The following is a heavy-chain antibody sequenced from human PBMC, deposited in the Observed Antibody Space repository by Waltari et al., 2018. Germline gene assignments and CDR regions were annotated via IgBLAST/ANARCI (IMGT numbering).Heavy chain of an antibody. CDR1: GGSITSDNFF. CDR3: AREVIVVSTSDAFDI. J-gene: IGHJ3*02. CDR2: IRYSGDT. D-gene: IGHD2-21*01. V-gene: IGHV4-31*03. Sequence: QVQLQESGPGLVQPSQTLSLTCTVSGGSITSDNFFWAGVRQYPGNGLEWIGYIRYSGDTYYNPSLRGRVTISRDTSKNQFSLKLSSVTAADTAVYYCAREVIVVSTSDAFDIWGHGTMVTVSS.